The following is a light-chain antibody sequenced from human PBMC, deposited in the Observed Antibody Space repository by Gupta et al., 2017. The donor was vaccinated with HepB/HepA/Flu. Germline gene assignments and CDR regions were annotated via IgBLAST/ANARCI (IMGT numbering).Light chain of an antibody. J-gene: IGLJ2*01. CDR2: RNN. CDR1: SSNIGSNY. CDR3: AAWDDSLSGPV. V-gene: IGLV1-47*01. Sequence: QSVLTQPPSASGTPGQRVTISCSGSSSNIGSNYVYWYQQLPGTAPKLLIYRNNQRPSGVPDRFSGPKSGTSASLAISGLRSEDEADYYCAAWDDSLSGPVFGGGTKLT.